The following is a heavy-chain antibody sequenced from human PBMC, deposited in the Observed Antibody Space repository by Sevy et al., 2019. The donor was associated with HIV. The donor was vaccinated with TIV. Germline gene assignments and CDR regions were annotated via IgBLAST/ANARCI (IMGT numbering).Heavy chain of an antibody. D-gene: IGHD3-22*01. J-gene: IGHJ6*02. V-gene: IGHV3-23*01. CDR3: ARDLPSAVINPFYYYGLDV. CDR2: VSNRGDDT. CDR1: GFTFSGYA. Sequence: GGSLRLSCSASGFTFSGYAMSWVRQAPGKGLEWVSTVSNRGDDTYYADSVKGRFTISRDNSKNTLYLQMNSLRPEDTAVYYCARDLPSAVINPFYYYGLDVWGQGTTVTVSS.